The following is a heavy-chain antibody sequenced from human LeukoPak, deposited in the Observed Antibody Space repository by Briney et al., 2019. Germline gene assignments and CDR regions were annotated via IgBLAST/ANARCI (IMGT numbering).Heavy chain of an antibody. V-gene: IGHV3-64D*06. Sequence: GGSLRLSCSASGFTFGSCAMHWVRQAPGKGLEYVSAISNNGYNTYYADSVKGRFTISRDNSKNTLYLQMSSLRAEDTAVYYCAKEAGYTSGWYSDWGRGTLVTVSS. CDR1: GFTFGSCA. J-gene: IGHJ4*02. D-gene: IGHD6-19*01. CDR3: AKEAGYTSGWYSD. CDR2: ISNNGYNT.